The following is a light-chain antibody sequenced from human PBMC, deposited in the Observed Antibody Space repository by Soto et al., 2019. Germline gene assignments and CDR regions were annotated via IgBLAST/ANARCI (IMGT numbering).Light chain of an antibody. Sequence: DTVMTQSPDSLTVSLGERATINCKSSKSVLYTAINKNYLGWYQQKPGQPPKLLIYWASTRASGVPDRFIGSASGTDFTLTISSLQPEDAAVYYCQQYFTTPITFGQGTRLEI. V-gene: IGKV4-1*01. CDR1: KSVLYTAINKNY. CDR2: WAS. J-gene: IGKJ5*01. CDR3: QQYFTTPIT.